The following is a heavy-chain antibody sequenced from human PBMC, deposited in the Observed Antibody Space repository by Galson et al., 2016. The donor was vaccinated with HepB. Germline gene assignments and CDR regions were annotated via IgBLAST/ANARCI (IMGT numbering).Heavy chain of an antibody. J-gene: IGHJ5*02. CDR2: ISAYNGIT. Sequence: SVKVSCKASGYTFSNYVITWVRQAPGQGLEWMGRISAYNGITNYGPKFQGRVTMTADTSTSTAYMELRSLRSDDTAVYYCARTHCDFVVWFDPWGQGTLVTVSS. CDR1: GYTFSNYV. D-gene: IGHD2-21*02. CDR3: ARTHCDFVVWFDP. V-gene: IGHV1-18*01.